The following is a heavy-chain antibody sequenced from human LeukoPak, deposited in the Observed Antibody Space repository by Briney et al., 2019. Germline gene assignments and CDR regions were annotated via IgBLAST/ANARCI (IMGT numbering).Heavy chain of an antibody. J-gene: IGHJ4*02. CDR2: IYYTGSA. CDR1: GDSISSVRYH. CDR3: AREAGWGVDSYYLDY. D-gene: IGHD3-10*01. V-gene: IGHV4-61*01. Sequence: PSETLSLTCSVSGDSISSVRYHWTWIRQPPGKGLEWIGYIYYTGSAEYNPSLQSRVTISVDTSKNQFSLDLSSVTAADTAVYYCAREAGWGVDSYYLDYWGQGTLVTVSS.